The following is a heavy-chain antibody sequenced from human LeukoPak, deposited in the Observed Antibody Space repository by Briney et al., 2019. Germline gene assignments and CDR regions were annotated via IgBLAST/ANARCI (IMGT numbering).Heavy chain of an antibody. V-gene: IGHV3-13*01. J-gene: IGHJ4*02. D-gene: IGHD5-24*01. Sequence: SGGSLRLSCAASGFTFSSYDMHWVRQATGKGLEWISAIGTAGDTYYPGSVKGRFTISRENAKNSLYLQMNSLRAGDTAVYYCARGGRQRWLQFPFDYWGQGNLVTVSS. CDR3: ARGGRQRWLQFPFDY. CDR1: GFTFSSYD. CDR2: IGTAGDT.